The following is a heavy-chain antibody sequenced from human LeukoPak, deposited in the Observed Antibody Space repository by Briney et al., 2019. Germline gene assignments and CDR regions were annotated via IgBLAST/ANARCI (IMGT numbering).Heavy chain of an antibody. CDR1: GYTFTGYY. J-gene: IGHJ3*02. CDR3: ARERRWLQSHDAFDI. D-gene: IGHD5-12*01. CDR2: INPNSGGT. V-gene: IGHV1-2*02. Sequence: ASVKVSCKASGYTFTGYYMHWVRQAPGQGLEWMGWINPNSGGTNYAQKFQGRVTMTRDTSISTAYMELSRLRSDDTAVYYCARERRWLQSHDAFDIWGQGTMVTVSS.